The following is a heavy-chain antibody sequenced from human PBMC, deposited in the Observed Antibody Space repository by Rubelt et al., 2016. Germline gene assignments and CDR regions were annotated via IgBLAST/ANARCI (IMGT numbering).Heavy chain of an antibody. J-gene: IGHJ6*02. Sequence: QVQLVQSGAEVKKPGASVKVSCKASGYTFTSYDINWVRQATGQGLEWMGWIDTNTGIPTYAQGFIGRFVFSLDTSVSTAHLQISTLKAEDTAVYYCAREGGMDVWGQGTTVTVSS. V-gene: IGHV7-4-1*02. CDR1: GYTFTSYD. CDR2: IDTNTGIP. CDR3: AREGGMDV.